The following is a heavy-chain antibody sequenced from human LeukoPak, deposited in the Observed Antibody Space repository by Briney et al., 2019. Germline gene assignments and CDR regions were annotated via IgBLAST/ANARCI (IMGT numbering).Heavy chain of an antibody. CDR2: INYRGTINYRGGTGMT. CDR3: VRAVSLLPPAW. J-gene: IGHJ4*02. CDR1: NELITHSTYY. Sequence: SETLSLTCSVSNELITHSTYYWGWVRQPPGKGLEWIGGINYRGTINYRGGTGMTYYNPSLKSRVTILGDTSENQFFLKVNSVTAADTGVYYCVRAVSLLPPAWWGQGILVTVSS. D-gene: IGHD2-15*01. V-gene: IGHV4-39*07.